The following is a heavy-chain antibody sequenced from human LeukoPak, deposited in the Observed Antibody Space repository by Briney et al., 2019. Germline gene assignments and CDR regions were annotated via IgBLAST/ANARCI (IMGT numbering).Heavy chain of an antibody. CDR1: GGSFSSYY. Sequence: SETLSLTCAVYGGSFSSYYWGWIRQPPGKGLEWIGSIYYSGSTYYNPSLKSRVTISVDTSKNQFSLKLSSVTAADTAVYYCARDVDHAFDIWGQGTMVTVSS. CDR2: IYYSGST. CDR3: ARDVDHAFDI. J-gene: IGHJ3*02. D-gene: IGHD2-21*01. V-gene: IGHV4-39*07.